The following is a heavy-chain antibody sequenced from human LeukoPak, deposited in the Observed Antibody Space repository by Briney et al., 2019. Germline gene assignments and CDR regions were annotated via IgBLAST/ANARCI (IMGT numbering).Heavy chain of an antibody. CDR3: TRDLEY. CDR2: ISSGGSVM. J-gene: IGHJ4*02. CDR1: GYTFSDYT. Sequence: PGGSLRLSCGASGYTFSDYTMNWVRQAPGKGPEWISYISSGGSVMHYADSVKGRFTISRDNVKNSLYLQMNSLRVEDTAVYYCTRDLEYWGQGVLVTVSS. V-gene: IGHV3-48*01.